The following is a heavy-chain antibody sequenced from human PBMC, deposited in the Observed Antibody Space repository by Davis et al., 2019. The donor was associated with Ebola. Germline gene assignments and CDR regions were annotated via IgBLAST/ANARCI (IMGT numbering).Heavy chain of an antibody. V-gene: IGHV3-30*03. CDR3: AREIYGYYDFWSGQNGYYGMDV. D-gene: IGHD3-3*01. Sequence: GESLKISCTDSVITFSSYAMTWVRQAPGKGLEWVAVISYDGSHKHSADSVRGRFTISRDNSKDTLYLQMNSLRAEDTAVYYCAREIYGYYDFWSGQNGYYGMDVWGQGTTDTVSS. J-gene: IGHJ6*02. CDR2: ISYDGSHK. CDR1: VITFSSYA.